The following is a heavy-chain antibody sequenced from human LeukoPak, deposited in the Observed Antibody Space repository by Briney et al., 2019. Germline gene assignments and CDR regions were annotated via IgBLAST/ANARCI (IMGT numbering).Heavy chain of an antibody. V-gene: IGHV3-30*03. CDR1: GFTFSSYG. D-gene: IGHD3-22*01. CDR2: ISYDGSNK. CDR3: ARGRYSSGYYLPLDDYHYYYMDV. J-gene: IGHJ6*03. Sequence: GRSLRLSCAASGFTFSSYGMHWVRQAPGKGLEWVAVISYDGSNKYYADSVKGRFTISRDNSKNTLYLQMNSLRAEDTAVYYCARGRYSSGYYLPLDDYHYYYMDVWGKGTTVTVSS.